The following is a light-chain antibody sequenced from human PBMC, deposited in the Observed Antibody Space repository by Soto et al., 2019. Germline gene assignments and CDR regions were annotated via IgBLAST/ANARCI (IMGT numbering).Light chain of an antibody. CDR2: DAS. Sequence: EIVLTQSPDTLSLSPGERATLSCRASQSVSSYLAWYQQKPGQAPRLLIFDASSRATGIPARFSGSGSGTDFTLTISSLEREDFAVYYCHQRSNCPRTFGQGTRLEIK. CDR3: HQRSNCPRT. CDR1: QSVSSY. V-gene: IGKV3-11*01. J-gene: IGKJ5*01.